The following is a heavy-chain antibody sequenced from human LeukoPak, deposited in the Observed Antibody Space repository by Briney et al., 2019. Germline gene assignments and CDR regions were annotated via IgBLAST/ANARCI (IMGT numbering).Heavy chain of an antibody. V-gene: IGHV3-30*02. D-gene: IGHD2-15*01. CDR2: IRYDGSNK. CDR3: TTDHPLVVVAGSRPFDY. J-gene: IGHJ4*02. Sequence: GGSLRLSCAASEFIFTDYYMSWVRQAPGKGLEWVAFIRYDGSNKYYADSVKGRFTISRDNSKNTLYLQMNSLKTEDTAVYYCTTDHPLVVVAGSRPFDYWGQGTLVTVSS. CDR1: EFIFTDYY.